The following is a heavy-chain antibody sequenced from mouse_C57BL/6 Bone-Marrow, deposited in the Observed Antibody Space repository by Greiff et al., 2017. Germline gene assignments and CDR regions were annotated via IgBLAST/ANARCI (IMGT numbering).Heavy chain of an antibody. CDR1: GFTFTDYY. CDR3: ARHYYGSSFDY. D-gene: IGHD1-1*01. CDR2: IRNKANGYTT. J-gene: IGHJ2*01. V-gene: IGHV7-3*01. Sequence: EVKLMESGGGLVQSGGSLSLSCAASGFTFTDYYMSWVRQPPGKALEWLGFIRNKANGYTTEYSASVKGRFTISRDNSQSILYLQMNALRAEDSATYYCARHYYGSSFDYWGQGTTLTVSS.